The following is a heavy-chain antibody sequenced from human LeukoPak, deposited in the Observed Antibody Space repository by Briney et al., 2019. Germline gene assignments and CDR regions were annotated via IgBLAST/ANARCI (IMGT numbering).Heavy chain of an antibody. D-gene: IGHD2-15*01. V-gene: IGHV4-59*01. CDR3: ARYYCIGDSCYRTNWFDP. J-gene: IGHJ5*02. Sequence: ETLSLTCTVSGGSISGYYWSWIRQPPGKGLEWIGYIYYNGNTNYNASLKGRVTISVDTSKNQFSLNLNSVTAADTAVYYCARYYCIGDSCYRTNWFDPWGQGTLVVVSS. CDR1: GGSISGYY. CDR2: IYYNGNT.